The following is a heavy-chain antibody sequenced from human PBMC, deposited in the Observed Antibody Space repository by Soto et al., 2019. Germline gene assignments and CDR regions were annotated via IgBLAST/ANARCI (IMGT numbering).Heavy chain of an antibody. D-gene: IGHD3-10*01. V-gene: IGHV4-4*02. CDR1: GVSISNDNW. Sequence: QVHLQESGPGLVKPSGTLSLTCAVSGVSISNDNWWSWVRQPPGKGLEWVGEVYHSGSTNYNPSLKNRLTISVDKSKNQLSLMLRSVTAADTAVYYCAILGWLNMDVWGQGTTVTVSS. J-gene: IGHJ6*02. CDR3: AILGWLNMDV. CDR2: VYHSGST.